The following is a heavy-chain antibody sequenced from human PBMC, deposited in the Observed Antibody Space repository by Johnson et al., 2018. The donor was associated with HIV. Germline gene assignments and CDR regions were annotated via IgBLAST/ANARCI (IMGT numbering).Heavy chain of an antibody. J-gene: IGHJ3*02. CDR1: AFTFSSYA. D-gene: IGHD2-21*01. CDR2: ISGSGGST. CDR3: AKDCVGVWWSRAFDI. V-gene: IGHV3-23*04. Sequence: MQLVESGGGVVRPGGSLRLSCAASAFTFSSYAMSWVRQAPGKGLEWVSAISGSGGSTYYADSVKGRFTISRDNSKNTLYLQMNSLRAEDTAVYYCAKDCVGVWWSRAFDIWGQGTMVTVSS.